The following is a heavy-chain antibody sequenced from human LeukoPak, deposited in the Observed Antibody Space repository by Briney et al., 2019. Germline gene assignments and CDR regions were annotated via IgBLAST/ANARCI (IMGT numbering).Heavy chain of an antibody. J-gene: IGHJ5*02. D-gene: IGHD2-21*02. CDR1: GYTFSGYY. V-gene: IGHV1-2*02. CDR3: ARGGTICSGGDCSLHWLAP. Sequence: ASVKVSCKAAGYTFSGYYIHWVRQAPGQGLEGMGWINPNSCGTNYAQKFQGRVTITRDTSIRTAYMDLRRLTSDDTGVYYCARGGTICSGGDCSLHWLAPWGQGTLATVSS. CDR2: INPNSCGT.